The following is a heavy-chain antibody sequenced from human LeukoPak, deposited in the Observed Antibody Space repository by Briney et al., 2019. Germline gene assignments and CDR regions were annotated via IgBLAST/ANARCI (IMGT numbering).Heavy chain of an antibody. D-gene: IGHD5-12*01. V-gene: IGHV1-3*01. J-gene: IGHJ6*02. Sequence: ASVTVSCTASGYTFTIYAMHWVRQAPGQRLEWMGWINAGYGNTKYSQKFQGRVTITRDTSASTAYMELSSLSSEDTAVYYCARGSGLGGMDVWGQGTTVTVSS. CDR2: INAGYGNT. CDR3: ARGSGLGGMDV. CDR1: GYTFTIYA.